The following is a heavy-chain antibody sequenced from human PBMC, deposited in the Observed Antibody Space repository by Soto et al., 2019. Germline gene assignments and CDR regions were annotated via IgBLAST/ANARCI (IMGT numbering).Heavy chain of an antibody. Sequence: SETLSLTCTVSGGSISSYYWSWIRQPPGKGLEWIGYIYYSGSTNYNPSLKSRVTISVDTSKNQFSLKLSSVTAADTAVYYCARAGYTHWFDPWGQGTLVTVSS. D-gene: IGHD6-13*01. CDR3: ARAGYTHWFDP. CDR1: GGSISSYY. J-gene: IGHJ5*02. V-gene: IGHV4-59*01. CDR2: IYYSGST.